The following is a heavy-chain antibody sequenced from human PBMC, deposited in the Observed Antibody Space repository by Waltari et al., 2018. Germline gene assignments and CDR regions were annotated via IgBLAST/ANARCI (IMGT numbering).Heavy chain of an antibody. D-gene: IGHD6-6*01. Sequence: QVQLQESGPGLVKPSQTLSLTCTVSGGSISSGDYYWSWIRQPPGKGLEWIGYIYYSASTYYNPSLKSRVTIAVDTSKNQFSLKLSSVTAADTAVYYCAREASRSLESRTVRSHDAFDIWGQGTMVTVSS. CDR3: AREASRSLESRTVRSHDAFDI. J-gene: IGHJ3*02. CDR2: IYYSAST. CDR1: GGSISSGDYY. V-gene: IGHV4-30-4*08.